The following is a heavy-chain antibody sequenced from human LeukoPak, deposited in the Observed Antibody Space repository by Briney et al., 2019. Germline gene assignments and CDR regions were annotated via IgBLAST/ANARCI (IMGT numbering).Heavy chain of an antibody. CDR3: ANMGFGDPSTDY. CDR1: GFTFDDYG. J-gene: IGHJ4*02. CDR2: ISGDGGST. V-gene: IGHV3-43*02. Sequence: GGSLRLSCAASGFTFDDYGMSWVRQAPGKGLEWVSLISGDGGSTYYADSVKGRFTISRDNSKNSLYLQMNSLRTEDTALYYCANMGFGDPSTDYWGQGTLVTVSS. D-gene: IGHD3-10*01.